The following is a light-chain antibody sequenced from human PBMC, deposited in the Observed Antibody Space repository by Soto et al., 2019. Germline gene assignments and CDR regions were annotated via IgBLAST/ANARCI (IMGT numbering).Light chain of an antibody. J-gene: IGKJ5*01. V-gene: IGKV3-11*01. Sequence: EIVLTQSPATLSLSPGERATLSCRASQSVSSYLAWYQQKAGQAPRLLIYDASNRATGIPARFSGSGSGTDFTLTISSLEPEDFAVYYCQQRSNWPITFRQGTRLDIK. CDR3: QQRSNWPIT. CDR1: QSVSSY. CDR2: DAS.